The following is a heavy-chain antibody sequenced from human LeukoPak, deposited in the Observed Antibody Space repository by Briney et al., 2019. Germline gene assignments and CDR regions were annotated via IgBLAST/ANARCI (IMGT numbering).Heavy chain of an antibody. CDR1: GYSFTSYG. Sequence: ASVKLSCKASGYSFTSYGISCVRQAPGQALKWMGWISAYNGNTNYAQKLQGRVTMPTDTSTSTAYMELRSLRSDDTAVYYCARLDIVVVPVAMATFDIWGQGTIVTVSS. V-gene: IGHV1-18*01. D-gene: IGHD2-2*03. CDR3: ARLDIVVVPVAMATFDI. J-gene: IGHJ3*02. CDR2: ISAYNGNT.